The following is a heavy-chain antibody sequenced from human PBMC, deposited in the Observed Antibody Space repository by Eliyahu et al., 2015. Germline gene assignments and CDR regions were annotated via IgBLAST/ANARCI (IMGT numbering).Heavy chain of an antibody. D-gene: IGHD4-17*01. V-gene: IGHV4-59*01. Sequence: QVQLQESGXGLVKPSETLSLTCXVXGGSISSYYWSWIRQPPGKGLEWIGYIYYSGSTNYNPSLKSRVTISVDTSKNQFSLKLSSVTAADTAVYYCARAYGDYPSDYWGQGTLVTVSS. CDR2: IYYSGST. J-gene: IGHJ4*02. CDR1: GGSISSYY. CDR3: ARAYGDYPSDY.